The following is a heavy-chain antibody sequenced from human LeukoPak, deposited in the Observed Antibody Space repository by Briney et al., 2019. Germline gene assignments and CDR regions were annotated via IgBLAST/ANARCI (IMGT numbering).Heavy chain of an antibody. J-gene: IGHJ6*03. D-gene: IGHD6-19*01. V-gene: IGHV3-23*01. Sequence: PGGSLRLSCAPPGFTFTSSARSWVAQNPGKGREWVSPIRATGGSAYNADSVKGRFTISRDNSKNTLYLEMNSLRAEDTAVYYCAKYSSGWYVYYYMDVWGKGTTVTVSS. CDR2: IRATGGSA. CDR1: GFTFTSSA. CDR3: AKYSSGWYVYYYMDV.